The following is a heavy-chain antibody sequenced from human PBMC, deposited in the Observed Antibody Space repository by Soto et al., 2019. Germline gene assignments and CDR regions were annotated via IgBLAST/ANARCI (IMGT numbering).Heavy chain of an antibody. V-gene: IGHV1-2*02. CDR3: ARDRVRSPEGADSFDV. D-gene: IGHD3-10*01. J-gene: IGHJ3*01. CDR1: GYTFTDYY. Sequence: QGQLVQSGAEVKKPGASVKVSCKASGYTFTDYYMFWVRQAPGQGLEWMGYINPNSGGPRDVQKFKDRATMSRDTPKTTVYMELRNLTPADSAVYYCARDRVRSPEGADSFDVWGQGTWVNVS. CDR2: INPNSGGP.